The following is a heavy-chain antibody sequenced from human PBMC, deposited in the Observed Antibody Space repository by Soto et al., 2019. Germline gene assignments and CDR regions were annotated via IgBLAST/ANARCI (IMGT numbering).Heavy chain of an antibody. CDR1: GGSFSGYY. CDR2: INHSGST. V-gene: IGHV4-34*01. CDR3: AREVLLWFGELFRSGAVYFDY. D-gene: IGHD3-10*01. J-gene: IGHJ4*02. Sequence: SDTLSLTCAVYGGSFSGYYWTWIREPPGKGLEWLGEINHSGSTNYNPSLKSRVTISVDTSKNQFSLKLSSVTAADTAVYYCAREVLLWFGELFRSGAVYFDYWGQGTLVTVSS.